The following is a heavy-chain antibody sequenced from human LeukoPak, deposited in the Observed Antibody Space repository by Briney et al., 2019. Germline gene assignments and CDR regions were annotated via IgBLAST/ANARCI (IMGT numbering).Heavy chain of an antibody. D-gene: IGHD2-15*01. J-gene: IGHJ4*02. V-gene: IGHV3-30*18. CDR1: GFSFSNYV. CDR2: ISYDGNNK. Sequence: GGSLRLSCTASGFSFSNYVMYWVRQAPRKGLEWVAVISYDGNNKYYADSVKGRFTISRDNSKNTLYLQMSSLRGEDTAVYYCAKGLQVAEPPDYWGQGILVTVSS. CDR3: AKGLQVAEPPDY.